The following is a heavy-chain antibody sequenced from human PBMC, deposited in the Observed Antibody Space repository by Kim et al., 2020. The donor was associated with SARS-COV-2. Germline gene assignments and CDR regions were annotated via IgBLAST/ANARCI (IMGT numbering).Heavy chain of an antibody. V-gene: IGHV3-30*01. J-gene: IGHJ6*02. CDR3: ARSNYGNYYYGMDV. D-gene: IGHD1-7*01. Sequence: YADSVKGRFTISGDNSKNPLYLQMNSLRAEDTAVYYCARSNYGNYYYGMDVWGQGTTVTVSS.